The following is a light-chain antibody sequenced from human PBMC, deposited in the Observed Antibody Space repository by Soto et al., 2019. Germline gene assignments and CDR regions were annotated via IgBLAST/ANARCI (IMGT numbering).Light chain of an antibody. Sequence: EIVMTQSPATLSVSPGERATLSCRASQSVSSSLAWYQQKPGQAPRLLIYGASTRATGIPASFSGSGSGTEFTLTISSLQSEDFAVYYCHQYNNWPPWTFGQGTKVEIK. J-gene: IGKJ1*01. CDR3: HQYNNWPPWT. CDR2: GAS. CDR1: QSVSSS. V-gene: IGKV3-15*01.